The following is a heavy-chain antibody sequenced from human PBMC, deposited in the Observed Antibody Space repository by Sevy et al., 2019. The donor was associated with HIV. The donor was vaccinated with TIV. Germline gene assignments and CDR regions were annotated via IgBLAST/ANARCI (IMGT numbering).Heavy chain of an antibody. V-gene: IGHV3-73*01. CDR1: GFTFSGSA. Sequence: GGSLRLSCAASGFTFSGSAMHWVRQASGKGLEWVGRIRSKANSYATAYAASVKGRFTISRDDSKNTAYLQMNSLKTEDTAVYYYTSSMDPWWLNFDYWGQGTLVTVSS. J-gene: IGHJ4*02. CDR2: IRSKANSYAT. D-gene: IGHD2-15*01. CDR3: TSSMDPWWLNFDY.